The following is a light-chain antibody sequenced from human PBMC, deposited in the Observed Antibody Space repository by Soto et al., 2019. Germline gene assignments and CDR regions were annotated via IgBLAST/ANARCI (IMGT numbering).Light chain of an antibody. J-gene: IGLJ1*01. V-gene: IGLV1-40*01. Sequence: QSALTQPPSVSEAPGQRVTISCTGSSSNIGAGYEAHWYQQVPGTAPKLLIYVNNNRPSGVPDRFSGSKSGTSASLAITGLQAEDEAEYYCQSYDSSLSGYVFGTGTKLTVL. CDR3: QSYDSSLSGYV. CDR1: SSNIGAGYE. CDR2: VNN.